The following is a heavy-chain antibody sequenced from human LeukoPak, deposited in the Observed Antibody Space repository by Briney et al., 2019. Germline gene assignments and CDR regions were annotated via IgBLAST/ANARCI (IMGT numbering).Heavy chain of an antibody. V-gene: IGHV1-2*06. J-gene: IGHJ4*02. CDR2: INPNNGGK. CDR3: ARGDYYDSSGYYSIVY. D-gene: IGHD3-22*01. CDR1: GYTFTGYY. Sequence: ASVKVSCKASGYTFTGYYIHWVRQAPGQGLEWMGRINPNNGGKNYAQKFQGRVTMTRDTSISTAYMKLSSLTSDDTAVYYCARGDYYDSSGYYSIVYWGQGTLVTVSS.